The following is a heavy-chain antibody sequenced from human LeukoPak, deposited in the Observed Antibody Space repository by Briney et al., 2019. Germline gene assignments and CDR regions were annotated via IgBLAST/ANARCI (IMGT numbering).Heavy chain of an antibody. V-gene: IGHV3-23*01. CDR2: ISGSGGNT. D-gene: IGHD2-15*01. CDR1: GFTFSGYA. CDR3: AKVPRYCSGGSCYGGYFQH. Sequence: GGSLRLSCAASGFTFSGYAMSWVRQAPGKGLEWVSAISGSGGNTYYADSGKGRFTISRDNSKNTLYLQMNSLRAEDTAIYYCAKVPRYCSGGSCYGGYFQHWGQGTLVTVSS. J-gene: IGHJ1*01.